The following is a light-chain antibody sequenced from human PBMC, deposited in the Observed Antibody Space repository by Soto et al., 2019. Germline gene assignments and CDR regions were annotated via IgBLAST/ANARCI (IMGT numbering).Light chain of an antibody. CDR2: GAF. V-gene: IGKV3-15*01. J-gene: IGKJ4*01. Sequence: EIVMTQSPATLSVSPGERATLSCRASQSVGYNLAWYQQKPGQAPRLLISGAFTRATGIPARFSGSVSGTEFTLTINSLQSEDVAIYYCQQYNNWPLTFGGGSTVEIK. CDR3: QQYNNWPLT. CDR1: QSVGYN.